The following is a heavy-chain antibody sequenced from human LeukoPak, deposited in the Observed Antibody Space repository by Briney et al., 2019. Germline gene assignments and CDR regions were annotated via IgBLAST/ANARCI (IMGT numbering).Heavy chain of an antibody. CDR2: IIPILGIV. CDR3: ARGLRSYYDSHNSMDV. Sequence: SVKVSCKASGGTFSSYAISWVRQAPGQGLEWMGRIIPILGIVNYAQKFQARVTITADISTTTAYMELSSLRSEDTAVYYCARGLRSYYDSHNSMDVWGQGTTVTVSS. D-gene: IGHD3-22*01. J-gene: IGHJ6*02. V-gene: IGHV1-69*04. CDR1: GGTFSSYA.